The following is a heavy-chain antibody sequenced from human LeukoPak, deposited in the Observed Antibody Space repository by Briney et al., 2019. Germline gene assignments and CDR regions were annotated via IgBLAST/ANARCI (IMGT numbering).Heavy chain of an antibody. D-gene: IGHD6-25*01. CDR1: GFIFSDYY. CDR2: IDSGDITT. J-gene: IGHJ4*02. Sequence: GGSLRLSCAASGFIFSDYYMSWIRQVPGKGLEWISYIDSGDITTYHADSVKGRFTISRDNAKNSLYLQMNTLRAEDTAVYYCARDLTLTAYYFDYWGQGTLVTVSS. CDR3: ARDLTLTAYYFDY. V-gene: IGHV3-11*01.